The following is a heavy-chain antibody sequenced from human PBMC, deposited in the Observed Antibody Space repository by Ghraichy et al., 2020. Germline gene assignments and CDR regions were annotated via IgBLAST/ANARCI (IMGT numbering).Heavy chain of an antibody. V-gene: IGHV4-34*01. J-gene: IGHJ5*02. D-gene: IGHD1-26*01. CDR3: ARKGRREATPRFDP. Sequence: SETLSLTCAVYGGSFSGYYWSWIRQPPGKGLEWIGEINHSGSTNYNPSLKSRVTISVDTSKNQFSLKLSSVTAADTAVYYCARKGRREATPRFDPWGQGTLVTVSS. CDR1: GGSFSGYY. CDR2: INHSGST.